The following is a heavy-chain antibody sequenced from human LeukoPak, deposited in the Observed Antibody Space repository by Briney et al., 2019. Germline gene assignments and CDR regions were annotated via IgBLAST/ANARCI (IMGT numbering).Heavy chain of an antibody. CDR1: GYTFTSYY. Sequence: ASVKVSCKASGYTFTSYYMHWMRQAPGQGLEWMGIINPSGGSTSYAQKFQGRVTMTRDTSTSTVYMELSSLRSEDTAVYYCARVTHADYVIEYFQHWGQGTLVTVSS. D-gene: IGHD4-17*01. J-gene: IGHJ1*01. CDR2: INPSGGST. CDR3: ARVTHADYVIEYFQH. V-gene: IGHV1-46*01.